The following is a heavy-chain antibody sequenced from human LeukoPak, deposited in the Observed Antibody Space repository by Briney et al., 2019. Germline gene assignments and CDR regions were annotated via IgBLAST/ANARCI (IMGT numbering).Heavy chain of an antibody. D-gene: IGHD3-10*01. J-gene: IGHJ6*03. CDR1: GFIFRNYM. CDR3: ARFSRWFGELSYYMDV. CDR2: ITGSGAVT. V-gene: IGHV3-23*01. Sequence: GGSLRLSCAASGFIFRNYMLIWVRQAPERGLQWVSAITGSGAVTYYEDSVKGRFTISRDNAKNSLYLQMNSLRAEDTALYHCARFSRWFGELSYYMDVWGKGTTVTVSS.